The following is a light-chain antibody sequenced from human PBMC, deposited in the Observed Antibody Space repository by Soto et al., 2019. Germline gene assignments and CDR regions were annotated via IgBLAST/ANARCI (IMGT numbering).Light chain of an antibody. CDR3: SSYTSSSTYV. CDR1: SSDVGNYNY. J-gene: IGLJ1*01. V-gene: IGLV2-14*01. Sequence: QSVLTQPASVSGSPGQSITISCTGTSSDVGNYNYVSWYQQHPGKAPKLMIYDVSNRPSGVSNRFSGSKSGITASLTIFGLQAEDEADYYCSSYTSSSTYVFGTGTKVTVL. CDR2: DVS.